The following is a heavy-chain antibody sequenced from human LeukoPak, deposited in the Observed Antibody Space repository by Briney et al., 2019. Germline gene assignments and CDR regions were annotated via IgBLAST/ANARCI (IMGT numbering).Heavy chain of an antibody. V-gene: IGHV3-23*01. CDR3: AKDGDYVWGSYRSPYYFDY. Sequence: GGSLRLSCAASGFTFSSYAMSWVRQAPGKGLEWVSAISGSGGSTYYADTLKGRVTISRDNSKNTLYLQMNSLRAEDTAVYYCAKDGDYVWGSYRSPYYFDYWGQGTLVTVSS. CDR2: ISGSGGST. J-gene: IGHJ4*02. D-gene: IGHD3-16*02. CDR1: GFTFSSYA.